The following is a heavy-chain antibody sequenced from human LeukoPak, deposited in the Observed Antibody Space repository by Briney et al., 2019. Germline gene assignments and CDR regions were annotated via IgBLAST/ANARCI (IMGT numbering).Heavy chain of an antibody. CDR1: GFTFSSYA. J-gene: IGHJ4*02. V-gene: IGHV3-23*01. CDR2: ISGSGGST. D-gene: IGHD3-22*01. Sequence: PGGSLRLSCAASGFTFSSYAMSWVRQAPGKGLEWVSAISGSGGSTYYADSVKGRFTISRDNSKNTLYPQMNSLRAEDTAVYYCAKGDSSGYYYTHFDYWGQGTLVTVSS. CDR3: AKGDSSGYYYTHFDY.